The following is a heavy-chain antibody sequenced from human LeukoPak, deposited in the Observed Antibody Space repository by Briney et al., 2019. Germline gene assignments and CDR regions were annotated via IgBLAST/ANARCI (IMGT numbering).Heavy chain of an antibody. Sequence: SETLSLTCTVSGGSISSYYWSWIRQPPGKGLEWIGYIYYSGSTNYNPSLKSRVTISVDTSKNQFSLKLSSVTAADTAVYYCARDQPGIAAAGIDYWGQGTLVTVSS. J-gene: IGHJ4*02. CDR2: IYYSGST. CDR3: ARDQPGIAAAGIDY. D-gene: IGHD6-13*01. V-gene: IGHV4-59*12. CDR1: GGSISSYY.